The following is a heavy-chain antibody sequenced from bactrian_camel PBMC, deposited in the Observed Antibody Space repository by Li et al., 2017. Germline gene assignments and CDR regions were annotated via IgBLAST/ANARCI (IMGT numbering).Heavy chain of an antibody. CDR1: GFTFSNYY. D-gene: IGHD3*01. J-gene: IGHJ4*01. Sequence: VQLVESGGGSVQSGGSLRLSCAASGFTFSNYYMSWVRQVSGQGLEWVSSIYSDGNTYYADSVKGRFTISRDNAKNTVYLQMNSLSPEDPARTSVPQRSGGSTHGPSRSVLMTLGARGPRSPSP. CDR3: PQRSGGSTHGPSRSVLMTL. CDR2: IYSDGNT. V-gene: IGHV3S10*01.